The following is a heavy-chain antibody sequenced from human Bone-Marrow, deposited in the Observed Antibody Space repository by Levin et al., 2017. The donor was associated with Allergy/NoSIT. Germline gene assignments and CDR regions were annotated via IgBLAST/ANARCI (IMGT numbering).Heavy chain of an antibody. D-gene: IGHD3-10*01. Sequence: ASVKVSCKGSGYSFTSYWIGWVRQMPGKGLEWMGIIYPGDSDTRYSPSFQGQVTISADKSISTAYLQWSSLKASDTAMYYCARHVSVGAFDIWGQGTMVTVSS. CDR1: GYSFTSYW. CDR3: ARHVSVGAFDI. V-gene: IGHV5-51*01. CDR2: IYPGDSDT. J-gene: IGHJ3*02.